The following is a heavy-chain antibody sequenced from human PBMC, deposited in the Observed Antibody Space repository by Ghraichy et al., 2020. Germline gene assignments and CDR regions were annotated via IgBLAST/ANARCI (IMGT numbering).Heavy chain of an antibody. CDR3: AKDGYPKQRIVVVPAALYYYGMDV. V-gene: IGHV3-23*01. CDR1: GFTFSSYA. J-gene: IGHJ6*02. D-gene: IGHD2-2*01. Sequence: GGSLRLSCAASGFTFSSYAMSWVRQAPGKGLEWVSAISGSGGSTYYADSVKGRFTISRDNSKNTLYLQMNSLRAEDTAVYYCAKDGYPKQRIVVVPAALYYYGMDVWGQGTTVTVSS. CDR2: ISGSGGST.